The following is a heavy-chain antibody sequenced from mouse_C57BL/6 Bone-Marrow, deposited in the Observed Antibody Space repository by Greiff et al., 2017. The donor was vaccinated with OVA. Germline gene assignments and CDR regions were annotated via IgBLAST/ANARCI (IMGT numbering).Heavy chain of an antibody. V-gene: IGHV1-50*01. CDR3: ARWGYYYGSSLNFDY. CDR1: CYTFTSYW. CDR2: IDPSDSYT. D-gene: IGHD1-1*01. Sequence: QVQLQQPGAELVKPGASVKLSCKASCYTFTSYWMQWVKQRPGQGLEWIGEIDPSDSYTNYNQKFKGKATLTVDTSSSTAYMQLSSLTSEDSAVYYCARWGYYYGSSLNFDYWGQGTTLTVSS. J-gene: IGHJ2*01.